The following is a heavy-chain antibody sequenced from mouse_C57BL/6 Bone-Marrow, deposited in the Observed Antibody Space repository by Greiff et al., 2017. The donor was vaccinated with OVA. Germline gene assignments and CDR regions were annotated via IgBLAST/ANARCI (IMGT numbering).Heavy chain of an antibody. CDR1: GFSLTSYG. V-gene: IGHV2-2*01. D-gene: IGHD2-12*01. CDR2: IWSGGST. J-gene: IGHJ1*03. CDR3: ARNFRYYTNWYFDV. Sequence: VMLMQSGPGLVQPSQSLSITCTVSGFSLTSYGVHWVRQSPGKGLEWLGVIWSGGSTDYNAAFISRLSISKDNSKSQVFFKMNSLQADDTAIYYCARNFRYYTNWYFDVWGTGTTVTVSS.